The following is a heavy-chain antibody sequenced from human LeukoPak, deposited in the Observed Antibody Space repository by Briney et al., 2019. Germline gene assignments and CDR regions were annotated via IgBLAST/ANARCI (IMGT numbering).Heavy chain of an antibody. CDR3: ARDHSVGDIAWWFDP. CDR1: GYTFTGYY. J-gene: IGHJ5*02. Sequence: ASVKVSCKASGYTFTGYYMHWVRQAPGQGLEWIGLINPTGTGTLYAQKFQGRVTMTRDMSTSTDYMELSSLRSEDTAVYYCARDHSVGDIAWWFDPWGQGTLVTVSS. V-gene: IGHV1-46*01. D-gene: IGHD3-10*01. CDR2: INPTGTGT.